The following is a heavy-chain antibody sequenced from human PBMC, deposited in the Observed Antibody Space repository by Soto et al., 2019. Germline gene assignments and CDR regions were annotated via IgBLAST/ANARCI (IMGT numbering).Heavy chain of an antibody. CDR3: TNVVVVAATPNYYYGMDV. Sequence: GSLLVSCPASGITFGDYAMSWFRQAPGKGLEWVGFIRTKAYGGTTEYAASVKGRFTISRDDSKNIAYLQMNSLKTEDTAVYYCTNVVVVAATPNYYYGMDVWGQGTTVTV. CDR2: IRTKAYGGTT. J-gene: IGHJ6*02. CDR1: GITFGDYA. D-gene: IGHD2-15*01. V-gene: IGHV3-49*03.